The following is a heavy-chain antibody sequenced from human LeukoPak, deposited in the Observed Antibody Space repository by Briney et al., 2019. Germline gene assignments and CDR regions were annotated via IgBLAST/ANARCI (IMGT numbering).Heavy chain of an antibody. D-gene: IGHD3-22*01. CDR1: GFTFSSYG. V-gene: IGHV3-30*02. J-gene: IGHJ3*02. Sequence: QAGGSLGLSCAASGFTFSSYGMHWVRQAPGKGLEWVAFIRYDGSNKYYTDSVKGRFTISRDNSKNTLYLQMHSLRAEDTAVYYCAKDVGSTIDTSGYYYRNRKGAFDIWGQGTMVTVSS. CDR2: IRYDGSNK. CDR3: AKDVGSTIDTSGYYYRNRKGAFDI.